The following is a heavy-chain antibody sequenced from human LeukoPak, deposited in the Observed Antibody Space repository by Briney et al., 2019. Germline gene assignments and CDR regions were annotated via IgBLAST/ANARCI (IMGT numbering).Heavy chain of an antibody. CDR3: ASLTRILVVADGHYFDY. CDR1: GGSISSSSYY. D-gene: IGHD3-22*01. CDR2: IYYSGST. V-gene: IGHV4-39*07. Sequence: PSETLSLTCTVSGGSISSSSYYWGWIRQPPGKGLEWIGSIYYSGSTYYNPSLKSRVTISVDTSKNQFSLKLSSVTAADTAVYYCASLTRILVVADGHYFDYWGQGTLVTVSS. J-gene: IGHJ4*02.